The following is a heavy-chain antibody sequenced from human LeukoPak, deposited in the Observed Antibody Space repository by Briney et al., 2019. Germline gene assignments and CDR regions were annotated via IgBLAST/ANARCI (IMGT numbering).Heavy chain of an antibody. V-gene: IGHV3-7*01. J-gene: IGHJ4*02. CDR1: GFTFSNEW. D-gene: IGHD2/OR15-2a*01. CDR2: IKEDGIEK. Sequence: PGGSLRLSCAASGFTFSNEWMRWVRQAPGKGLEWVASIKEDGIEKYYVDSVKGRFTVSTDNTKNSLYLQMNSLRAEDTAVYYCTRGQSARGQSASFYYWGQEALVTVSS. CDR3: TRGQSARGQSASFYY.